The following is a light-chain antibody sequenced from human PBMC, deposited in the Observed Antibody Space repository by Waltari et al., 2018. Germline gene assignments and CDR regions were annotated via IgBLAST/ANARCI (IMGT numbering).Light chain of an antibody. V-gene: IGKV1-9*01. CDR1: QGISSY. J-gene: IGKJ4*01. CDR3: QQVNGYPLT. CDR2: AAS. Sequence: DIQLTQSPSFLSASVGDRVTITCRASQGISSYLVRYQQKPGKAPKVPISAASTLQTGVPSRFSGSGSGTEFTLTISSLQPEDFATYYCQQVNGYPLTFGGGTKVEIK.